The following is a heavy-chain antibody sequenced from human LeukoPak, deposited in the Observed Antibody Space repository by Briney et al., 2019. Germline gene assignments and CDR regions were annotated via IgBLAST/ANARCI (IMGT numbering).Heavy chain of an antibody. D-gene: IGHD2-2*01. CDR1: GFTFGDYA. J-gene: IGHJ4*02. Sequence: PGRSLRLSCTASGFTFGDYAMSWVRQAPGKGLEWVGFIRGKAYGGTTEYAASVKGRFTISRDDSKSIAYLQMNSLKTEDTAVYYCTRSVSTLVVPAAMVDYWGQGTLVTVSS. V-gene: IGHV3-49*04. CDR2: IRGKAYGGTT. CDR3: TRSVSTLVVPAAMVDY.